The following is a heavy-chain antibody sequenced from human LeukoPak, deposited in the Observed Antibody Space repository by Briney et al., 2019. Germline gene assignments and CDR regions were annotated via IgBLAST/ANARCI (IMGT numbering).Heavy chain of an antibody. CDR1: GFTFSSYS. V-gene: IGHV3-21*01. Sequence: GGSLRLSCAASGFTFSSYSMNWVRQAPGKGLEWVSSISSSSSYIYYADSVKGRFTISRDNAKNSLYLQMNSLGAEDTAVYYCARDSAYGDYVDYWGQGTLVTVSS. D-gene: IGHD4-17*01. J-gene: IGHJ4*02. CDR2: ISSSSSYI. CDR3: ARDSAYGDYVDY.